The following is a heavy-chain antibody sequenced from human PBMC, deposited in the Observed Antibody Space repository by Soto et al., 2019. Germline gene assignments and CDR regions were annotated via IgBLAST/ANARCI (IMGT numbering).Heavy chain of an antibody. Sequence: QVQLVQSGAEVKKPGSSVKVSCKASGGTFSSYAISWVRQAPGQGLEWMGGIIPIFGTANYAQKFQGRVTITADESPSTAYMELSSLRSEDTAVYYCASRAYCSSTSCYTGGYYGMDVWGQGTTVTVSS. V-gene: IGHV1-69*01. J-gene: IGHJ6*02. CDR3: ASRAYCSSTSCYTGGYYGMDV. CDR1: GGTFSSYA. CDR2: IIPIFGTA. D-gene: IGHD2-2*02.